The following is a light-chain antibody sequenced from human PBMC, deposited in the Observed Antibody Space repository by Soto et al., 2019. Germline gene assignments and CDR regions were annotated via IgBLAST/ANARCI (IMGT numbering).Light chain of an antibody. Sequence: QSALTQPPSVSGAPGQRVTISCTGSSSNIGATYDVQWYQQLPGTAPKLLIYGNSNRPSGVPDRFSGSKSGTSASLAITGLQADYEADYYCQSYDSSLSAHYVFGTGTKVTVL. CDR2: GNS. CDR1: SSNIGATYD. J-gene: IGLJ1*01. V-gene: IGLV1-40*01. CDR3: QSYDSSLSAHYV.